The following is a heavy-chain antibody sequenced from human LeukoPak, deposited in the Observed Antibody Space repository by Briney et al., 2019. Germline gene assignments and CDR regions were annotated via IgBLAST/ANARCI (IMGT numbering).Heavy chain of an antibody. J-gene: IGHJ4*02. CDR1: GYTFIGYY. Sequence: ASVKVSCKASGYTFIGYYIHWVRQAPGQGPEWMGWINPNSGGTNFAQKFQGRVTMTRDTLISTAYMDLSRLRSDDTAVYYCARDQQSAADGSFFDYWGQGTLVTVSS. CDR3: ARDQQSAADGSFFDY. CDR2: INPNSGGT. D-gene: IGHD6-13*01. V-gene: IGHV1-2*02.